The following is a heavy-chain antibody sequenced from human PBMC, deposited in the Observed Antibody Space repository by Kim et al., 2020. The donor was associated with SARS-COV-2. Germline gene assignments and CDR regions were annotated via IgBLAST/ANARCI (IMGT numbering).Heavy chain of an antibody. Sequence: GGSLRLSCAASGFTFSSYSMNWVRQAPGKGLEWVSSISSSSSYIYYADSVKGRFTISRDNAKNSLYLQMNSLRAEDTAVYYCARDLNHYGSGNSTTPLPYYFDYWGQGTLVTVSS. CDR1: GFTFSSYS. V-gene: IGHV3-21*01. CDR3: ARDLNHYGSGNSTTPLPYYFDY. J-gene: IGHJ4*02. CDR2: ISSSSSYI. D-gene: IGHD3-10*01.